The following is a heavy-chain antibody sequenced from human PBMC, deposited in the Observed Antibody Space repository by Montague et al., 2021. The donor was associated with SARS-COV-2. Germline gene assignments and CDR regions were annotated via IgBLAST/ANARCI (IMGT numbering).Heavy chain of an antibody. CDR2: IYYSGST. D-gene: IGHD5-24*01. CDR1: GGSISSSSYY. V-gene: IGHV4-39*01. CDR3: ARPRQLLRSYFDY. Sequence: SETLSLTCTVSGGSISSSSYYWGWICQPPGKGLERIGSIYYSGSTYYNPSLKSRVTISVDTSKNQFSLKLSSVTAADTAVYYCARPRQLLRSYFDYWGQGTLVTVSS. J-gene: IGHJ4*02.